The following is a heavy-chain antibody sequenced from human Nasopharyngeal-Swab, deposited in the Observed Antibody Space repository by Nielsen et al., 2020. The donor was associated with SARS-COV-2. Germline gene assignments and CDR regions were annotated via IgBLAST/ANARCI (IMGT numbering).Heavy chain of an antibody. CDR2: IRSIADNYQT. Sequence: GGSLRLSCVVSGVTFSVSNVHWVRQASGKGLEWIARIRSIADNYQTAYAASVKGRFTISRDDANNFLYLQMNSLRPEDTAVYYCARAGRHCDSGSCHPWGCWGRGTRVTVSS. D-gene: IGHD2-15*01. J-gene: IGHJ4*02. V-gene: IGHV3-73*01. CDR1: GVTFSVSN. CDR3: ARAGRHCDSGSCHPWGC.